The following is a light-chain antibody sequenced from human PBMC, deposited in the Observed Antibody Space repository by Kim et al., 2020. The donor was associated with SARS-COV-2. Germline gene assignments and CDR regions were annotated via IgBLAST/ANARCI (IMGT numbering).Light chain of an antibody. CDR2: GAS. CDR3: QQYNTWPYT. V-gene: IGKV3-15*01. J-gene: IGKJ2*01. Sequence: SVSPGERATRSCRASQSVNSNLAWYQHKPGQAPRLLIHGASTRATGIPARFSGSGSGTEFTLTISSLQSGDFAVYYCQQYNTWPYTFGQGTKLEI. CDR1: QSVNSN.